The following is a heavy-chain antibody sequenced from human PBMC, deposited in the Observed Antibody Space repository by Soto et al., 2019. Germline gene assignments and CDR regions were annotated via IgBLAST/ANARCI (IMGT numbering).Heavy chain of an antibody. D-gene: IGHD1-1*01. J-gene: IGHJ4*02. CDR1: GCIFSSFT. CDR2: ISKSSSLI. CDR3: VRGDDRVD. V-gene: IGHV3-21*01. Sequence: GSLRLSCVGSGCIFSSFTMTWVRQAPGMGLQYLASISKSSSLIYYADSVRGRFIISRDNSKDSVFLQMYSLRAEDTAMYYCVRGDDRVDWGQGTLVTVSS.